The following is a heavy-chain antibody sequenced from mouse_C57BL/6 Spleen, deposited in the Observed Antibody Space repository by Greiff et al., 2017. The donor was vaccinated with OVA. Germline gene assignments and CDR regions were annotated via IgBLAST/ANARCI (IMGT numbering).Heavy chain of an antibody. J-gene: IGHJ2*01. D-gene: IGHD2-1*01. V-gene: IGHV1-80*01. Sequence: VQLQQSGAELVKPGASVKISCKASGYAFSSYWMNWVQQRPGKGLEWIGQIYPGDGDTNYHGKFKGKATLTADKSSSTAYMQLSSLTSEDSAVYFCARDGSTMGNFDYWGQGTTLTVSS. CDR1: GYAFSSYW. CDR3: ARDGSTMGNFDY. CDR2: IYPGDGDT.